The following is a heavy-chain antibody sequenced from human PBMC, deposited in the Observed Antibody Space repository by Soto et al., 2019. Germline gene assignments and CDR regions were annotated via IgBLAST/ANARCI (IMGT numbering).Heavy chain of an antibody. D-gene: IGHD4-4*01. J-gene: IGHJ6*02. V-gene: IGHV3-11*06. CDR1: GFTFSDHY. CDR2: INPSGTNT. Sequence: QVQLVESGGGLAKPGGSLRLSCAASGFTFSDHYMSWICQAPGKGLEWISYINPSGTNTDYAKSVKGRFTISRDNAENSLYLQMNSLQVEDTALYYCARGHHSLDVWGQGATATVSS. CDR3: ARGHHSLDV.